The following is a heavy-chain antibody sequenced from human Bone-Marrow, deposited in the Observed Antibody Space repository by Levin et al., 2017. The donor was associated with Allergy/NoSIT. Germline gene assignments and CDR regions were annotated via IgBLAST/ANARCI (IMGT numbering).Heavy chain of an antibody. J-gene: IGHJ6*03. CDR2: IYYSGST. CDR1: GGSISSGGYY. V-gene: IGHV4-31*03. CDR3: ARRRHQLLSRPLPRSWRAEQNYYYYYMDV. Sequence: SETLSLTCTVSGGSISSGGYYWSWIRQHPGKGLEWIGYIYYSGSTYYNPSLKSRVTISVDTSKNQFSLKLSSVTAADTAVYYCARRRHQLLSRPLPRSWRAEQNYYYYYMDVWGKGTTVTVSS. D-gene: IGHD2-2*01.